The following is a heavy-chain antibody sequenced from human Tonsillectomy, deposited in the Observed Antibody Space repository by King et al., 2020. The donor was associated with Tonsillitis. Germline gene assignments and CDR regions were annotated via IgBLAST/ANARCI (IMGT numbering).Heavy chain of an antibody. CDR2: ISYDGSDK. CDR3: AKEGAYCGVGCYEGFDY. V-gene: IGHV3-30*18. CDR1: EFTFSSYG. J-gene: IGHJ4*02. D-gene: IGHD2-21*02. Sequence: VQLVQSGGGVVQPGRSLRLSCAASEFTFSSYGMHWVRQAPGKGLEWVAVISYDGSDKYYADSVKGRFTISRDNSKNTLYLQMNSLKAEDTAVYYCAKEGAYCGVGCYEGFDYWGQGTLITVSS.